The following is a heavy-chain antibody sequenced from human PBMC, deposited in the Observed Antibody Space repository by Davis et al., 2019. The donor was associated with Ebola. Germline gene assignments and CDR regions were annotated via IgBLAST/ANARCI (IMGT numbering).Heavy chain of an antibody. D-gene: IGHD2-15*01. CDR1: GFSLRSYA. Sequence: GESLKISCTTSGFSLRSYAIHWVRQAPGKGLEWVAFIRDDRNEEFYADSVKGRFTISRDNAKNTLYLQMNSLRAEDTAVYYCARDEGYCSSGSCYVPGYWGQGTLVTVSS. V-gene: IGHV3-30*02. J-gene: IGHJ4*02. CDR3: ARDEGYCSSGSCYVPGY. CDR2: IRDDRNEE.